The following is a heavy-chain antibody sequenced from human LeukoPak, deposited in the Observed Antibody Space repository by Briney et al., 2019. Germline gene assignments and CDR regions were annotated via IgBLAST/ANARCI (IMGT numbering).Heavy chain of an antibody. J-gene: IGHJ5*02. Sequence: SETLSLTCTVSSGSISSYYWSWIRQPPGKGLEWIGYIYYSGSTNYNPSLKSRVTISVDTSKNQFSLKVSSVTAADTAVYYCARGGSNFDPWGQGTLVTVSS. D-gene: IGHD2-15*01. CDR2: IYYSGST. CDR3: ARGGSNFDP. CDR1: SGSISSYY. V-gene: IGHV4-59*01.